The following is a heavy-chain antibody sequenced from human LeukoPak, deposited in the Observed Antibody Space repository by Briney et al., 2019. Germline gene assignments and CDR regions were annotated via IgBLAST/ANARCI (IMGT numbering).Heavy chain of an antibody. Sequence: PSETLSLTCAVSGGSISSGGYSWSWIRQPPGKGLEWIGYIYHSGSTYYNPSLKSRVTISVDRSKNQFSLKLSSVTAADTAVYYCARIVDCSSTSCYIPFDYWGQGTLVTVSS. CDR2: IYHSGST. V-gene: IGHV4-30-2*01. D-gene: IGHD2-2*02. CDR3: ARIVDCSSTSCYIPFDY. CDR1: GGSISSGGYS. J-gene: IGHJ4*02.